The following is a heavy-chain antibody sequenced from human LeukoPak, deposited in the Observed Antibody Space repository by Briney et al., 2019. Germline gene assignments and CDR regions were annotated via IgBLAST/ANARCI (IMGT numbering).Heavy chain of an antibody. CDR3: AREVEYYGSGSYWGVFDY. CDR1: GGTSSSYA. D-gene: IGHD3-10*01. J-gene: IGHJ4*02. CDR2: IIPIFTTA. Sequence: SVKVSCKASGGTSSSYAFSWVRQAPGQGLEWMGGIIPIFTTANYAQKFQGRVTITADESTSTVYMELSRLRSEDTAVYYCAREVEYYGSGSYWGVFDYWGQGTLVTVSS. V-gene: IGHV1-69*13.